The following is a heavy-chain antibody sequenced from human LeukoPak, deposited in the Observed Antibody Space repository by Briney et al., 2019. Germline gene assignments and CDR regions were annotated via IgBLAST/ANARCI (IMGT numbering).Heavy chain of an antibody. CDR2: VFDSGRT. CDR1: GGSMTTHH. CDR3: TTIKRGNIFGYFDF. V-gene: IGHV4-59*11. J-gene: IGHJ4*02. D-gene: IGHD5-18*01. Sequence: SETLSLTCTVSGGSMTTHHWNWIRQTTGKGLEWIGYVFDSGRTKENPSLKSRVTLSADTSKNQLSLRLSSVTAADTAVYYCTTIKRGNIFGYFDFWGQGILVTVSS.